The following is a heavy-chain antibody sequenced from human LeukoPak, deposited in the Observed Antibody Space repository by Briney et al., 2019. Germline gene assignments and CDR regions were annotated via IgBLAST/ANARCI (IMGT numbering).Heavy chain of an antibody. CDR2: INHSGST. CDR1: GGSSSGYY. Sequence: KPSETLSLTCAVYGGSSSGYYWSWIRQPPGKGLEWIGEINHSGSTNYNPSLKSRVTISVDTSKNQFSLKLSSVTAADTAVYYCARAPFGVVHLFDYWGQGTLVTVSS. CDR3: ARAPFGVVHLFDY. V-gene: IGHV4-34*01. D-gene: IGHD3-3*01. J-gene: IGHJ4*02.